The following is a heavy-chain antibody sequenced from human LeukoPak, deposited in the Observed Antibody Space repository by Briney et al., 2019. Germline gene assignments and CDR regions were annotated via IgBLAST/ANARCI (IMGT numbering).Heavy chain of an antibody. Sequence: PGGSLRLSCAASGFTFSSFGMHWVRQPPGKGLEWIGSIYYSGSTYYNPSLKSRVTISVDTSKNQFSLKLSSVTAADTAVYYCARHSGRLGPFDYWGQGTLVTVSS. J-gene: IGHJ4*02. CDR1: GFTFSSFGMH. D-gene: IGHD5-12*01. CDR3: ARHSGRLGPFDY. CDR2: IYYSGST. V-gene: IGHV4-39*01.